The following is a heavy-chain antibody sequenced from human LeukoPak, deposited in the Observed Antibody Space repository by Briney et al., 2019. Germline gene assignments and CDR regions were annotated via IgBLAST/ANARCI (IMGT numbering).Heavy chain of an antibody. J-gene: IGHJ4*02. D-gene: IGHD3-10*01. CDR1: GGSISSSSSNC. Sequence: SETLSLTCAVSGGSISSSSSNCWTWVRQPPGKGLEWIGEIYYSGSTYYNPSLKSRVTISVDTSKNQFSLKLSSVTAADTAVYYCAGRNYYGSGSYYDYLGPIDYWGQGTLVTVSS. V-gene: IGHV4-31*11. CDR2: IYYSGST. CDR3: AGRNYYGSGSYYDYLGPIDY.